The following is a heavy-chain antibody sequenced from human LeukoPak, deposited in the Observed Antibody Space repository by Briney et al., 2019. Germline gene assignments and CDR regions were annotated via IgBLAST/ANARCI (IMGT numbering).Heavy chain of an antibody. Sequence: SETLSLTCTVSGGSISSYYWSWIRQPPGKGLEWIGHIYYSGSTNYNPSLKSRVTISVDTSKNQFSLQLRSVTAADTAVYYCARDGGYNSGWPYFDYWGQGTLVPVSS. CDR3: ARDGGYNSGWPYFDY. J-gene: IGHJ4*02. V-gene: IGHV4-59*01. CDR2: IYYSGST. D-gene: IGHD6-19*01. CDR1: GGSISSYY.